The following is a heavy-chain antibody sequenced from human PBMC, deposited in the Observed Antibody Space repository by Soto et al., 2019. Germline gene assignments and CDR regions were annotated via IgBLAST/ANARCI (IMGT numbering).Heavy chain of an antibody. CDR1: GFTFSSYW. CDR3: ARYDHYGPQFDY. CDR2: IKQDGSEK. V-gene: IGHV3-7*01. D-gene: IGHD3-10*01. Sequence: GGSLRLSCAASGFTFSSYWMNWVRQAPGKGLEWVANIKQDGSEKYYVESVKGRFTISRDNAKNSLYLQMHNLRAEDTAVYYCARYDHYGPQFDYRAQGSLVPVSS. J-gene: IGHJ5*01.